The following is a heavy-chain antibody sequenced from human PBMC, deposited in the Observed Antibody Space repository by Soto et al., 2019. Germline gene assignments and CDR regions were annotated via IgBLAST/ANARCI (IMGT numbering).Heavy chain of an antibody. Sequence: QVQLVQSGAEVKKPGASVKVSCKASGYTFTSYDINWVRQATGQGLEWMGWMNPNSGNTGYAQKFQGRVTMTRNTSISTAYMELSSLRSEDTAVYYCASGVVVVAATAATPLDYWGQGTLVTVSS. J-gene: IGHJ4*02. CDR2: MNPNSGNT. V-gene: IGHV1-8*01. CDR3: ASGVVVVAATAATPLDY. CDR1: GYTFTSYD. D-gene: IGHD2-15*01.